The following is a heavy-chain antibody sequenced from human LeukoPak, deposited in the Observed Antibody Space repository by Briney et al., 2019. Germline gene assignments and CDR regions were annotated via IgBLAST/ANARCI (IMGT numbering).Heavy chain of an antibody. Sequence: GGSLRLSCAASGFTFSSYGMSWVRQAPGKGLEWVANIKQDGSEKYYVDSVKGRFTISRDNAKNSLYLQMNSLRAEDTAVYYCARGIAAAGPLYYFDYWGQGTLVTVSS. J-gene: IGHJ4*02. CDR3: ARGIAAAGPLYYFDY. CDR1: GFTFSSYG. CDR2: IKQDGSEK. D-gene: IGHD6-13*01. V-gene: IGHV3-7*04.